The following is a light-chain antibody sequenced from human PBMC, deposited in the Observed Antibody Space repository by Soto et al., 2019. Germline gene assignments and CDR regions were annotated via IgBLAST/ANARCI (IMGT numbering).Light chain of an antibody. CDR1: QSVSTY. CDR3: QQYGSSTIT. Sequence: ETVLTQSPATLSLSPGESATLSCRASQSVSTYLAWYQQKPGQAPRLLIYGASSRATGIPDRFSGSGSGTDFTLTISRLEPEDFAVYYCQQYGSSTITFGQGTRLEIK. J-gene: IGKJ5*01. CDR2: GAS. V-gene: IGKV3-20*01.